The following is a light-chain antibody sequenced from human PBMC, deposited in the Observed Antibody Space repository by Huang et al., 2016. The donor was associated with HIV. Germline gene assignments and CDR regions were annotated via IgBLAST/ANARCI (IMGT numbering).Light chain of an antibody. CDR2: LAS. J-gene: IGKJ3*01. CDR3: QQYGRSPFT. CDR1: RRLGSSQ. Sequence: EIVLTQSPGTLSLSPGERATLSCRASRRLGSSQLAWYQQRPGQTPRLLIYLASNRATGSPDRFSGSGSGTDFTLTISRLESEDSAVYYCQQYGRSPFTFGPGTKVEIK. V-gene: IGKV3-20*01.